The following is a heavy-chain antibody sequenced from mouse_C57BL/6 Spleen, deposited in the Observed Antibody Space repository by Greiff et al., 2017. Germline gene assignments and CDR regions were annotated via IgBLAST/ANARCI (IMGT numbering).Heavy chain of an antibody. Sequence: QVQLQQPGAELVRPGSSVKLSCKASGYTFTSYWMDWVKQRPGQGLEWIGNIYPSDSETHYNQKFKDKATLTVDKSSSTAYMQLSSLTSEDSAVYYCARDSSVRLDYWGQGTTLTVSS. CDR1: GYTFTSYW. CDR2: IYPSDSET. CDR3: ARDSSVRLDY. D-gene: IGHD3-2*02. V-gene: IGHV1-61*01. J-gene: IGHJ2*01.